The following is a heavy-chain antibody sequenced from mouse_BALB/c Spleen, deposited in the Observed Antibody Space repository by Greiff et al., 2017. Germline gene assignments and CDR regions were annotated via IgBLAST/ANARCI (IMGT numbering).Heavy chain of an antibody. V-gene: IGHV3-2*02. D-gene: IGHD1-1*01. CDR2: ISYSGST. CDR1: GYSITSDYA. J-gene: IGHJ4*01. CDR3: ARGDYSYAIDY. Sequence: EVPRVESGPGLVKPSQSLSLTCTVTGYSITSDYAWHWIRQFPGNKLEWMGYISYSGSTSYNPSLKSRISITRDTSKNQFFLQLNSVTTEDTATYYCARGDYSYAIDYWGQGTTVTVSS.